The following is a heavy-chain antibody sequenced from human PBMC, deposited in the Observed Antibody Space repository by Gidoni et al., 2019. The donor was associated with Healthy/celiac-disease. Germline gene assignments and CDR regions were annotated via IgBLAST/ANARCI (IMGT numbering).Heavy chain of an antibody. CDR2: ISPFFGTA. Sequence: QVQLVQSGAEVQKPGSAVKVSGKASGGTFSSYAISWVRQAPGPGLEWMGGISPFFGTANYAQAFQGRVTITADASTRTAYLELSSLRSEDTAVYYCARGYRGATIFIQSRLSAFDIWGQGTMVTV. D-gene: IGHD1-26*01. CDR3: ARGYRGATIFIQSRLSAFDI. CDR1: GGTFSSYA. V-gene: IGHV1-69*01. J-gene: IGHJ3*02.